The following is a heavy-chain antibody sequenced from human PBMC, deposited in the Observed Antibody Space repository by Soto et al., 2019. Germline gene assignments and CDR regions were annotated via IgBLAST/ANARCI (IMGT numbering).Heavy chain of an antibody. Sequence: QVQLVQSGAEVRKPGSSVKVSCKTSGGLISKYSFNWVRQAPGHGLEWMGGVLPFSGSTDYAQKFQGRLTITADRSTSTVYIELSRLISDDTANYYCATIRLLGGPVRFEDGAQGMLISVSS. D-gene: IGHD3-3*01. CDR1: GGLISKYS. V-gene: IGHV1-69*06. CDR2: VLPFSGST. J-gene: IGHJ4*01. CDR3: ATIRLLGGPVRFED.